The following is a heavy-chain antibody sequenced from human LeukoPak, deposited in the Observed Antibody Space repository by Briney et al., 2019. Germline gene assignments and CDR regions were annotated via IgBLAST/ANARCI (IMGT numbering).Heavy chain of an antibody. Sequence: GGTLRLSCAASGFTFSSYGMSWVRQAPGKGLEWVSTISGSGGSTYYADTLKGRFTISRDNSKNTLYLQMNSLRVEDTAVYYCAKPSILLRGVMGWFDPWGQGTLVTVSS. CDR1: GFTFSSYG. V-gene: IGHV3-23*01. J-gene: IGHJ5*02. CDR3: AKPSILLRGVMGWFDP. D-gene: IGHD3-10*01. CDR2: ISGSGGST.